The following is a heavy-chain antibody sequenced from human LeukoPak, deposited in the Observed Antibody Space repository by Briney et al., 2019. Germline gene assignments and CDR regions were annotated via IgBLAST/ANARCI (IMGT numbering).Heavy chain of an antibody. Sequence: ASVKVSCKASGYTFTGYYIHWVRQAPGQGLEWMGWINPNSGGTKYAQKFQGRVTMTRDTSISTAYMELSRLRSDDTAIYYCARLMTTVVTPLGYWGQGTLVTVSS. D-gene: IGHD4-23*01. CDR3: ARLMTTVVTPLGY. CDR2: INPNSGGT. J-gene: IGHJ4*02. CDR1: GYTFTGYY. V-gene: IGHV1-2*02.